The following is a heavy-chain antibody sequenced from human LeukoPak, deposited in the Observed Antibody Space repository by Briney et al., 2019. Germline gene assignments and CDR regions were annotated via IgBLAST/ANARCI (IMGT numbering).Heavy chain of an antibody. D-gene: IGHD5-18*01. CDR2: ITWDGYKI. V-gene: IGHV3-9*01. Sequence: GGSLRLSCEASGFTFDDYVMYWVRQSPGKGLEWVSGITWDGYKIDYVDSVKGRFTISRDNARNSLFLQMNRVRVEDTAFYYCVKGYSSSWSGYFDSWGQGTLVTVAS. J-gene: IGHJ4*02. CDR3: VKGYSSSWSGYFDS. CDR1: GFTFDDYV.